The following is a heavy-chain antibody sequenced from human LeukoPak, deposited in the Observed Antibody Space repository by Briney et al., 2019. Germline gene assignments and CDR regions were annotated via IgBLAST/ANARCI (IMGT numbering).Heavy chain of an antibody. D-gene: IGHD2-2*01. CDR3: ARSYCSSTSCYGAAFDY. Sequence: ASVKVSCKASGGTFTSYTISWVRQRPGQGLEWVGGIIPIFGTANYARKSQDRVTTTADESTSTAYMELSSLGSEDTAVYYCARSYCSSTSCYGAAFDYWGQGTLVTVSS. J-gene: IGHJ4*02. V-gene: IGHV1-69*13. CDR2: IIPIFGTA. CDR1: GGTFTSYT.